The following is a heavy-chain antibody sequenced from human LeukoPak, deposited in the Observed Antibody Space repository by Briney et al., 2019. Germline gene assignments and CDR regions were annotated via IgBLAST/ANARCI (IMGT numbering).Heavy chain of an antibody. CDR3: SRGLDSRKLGC. V-gene: IGHV4-31*03. CDR1: GASFNSDDQY. J-gene: IGHJ4*02. D-gene: IGHD3-22*01. CDR2: IHPSGML. Sequence: SETLSLTCTVSGASFNSDDQYWNWIRQSPGRGLEWIGSIHPSGMLYNNPSLESRVTMPRDTSKNQFSLNLNSVTAADTAVYFCSRGLDSRKLGCWGQGILVTVSS.